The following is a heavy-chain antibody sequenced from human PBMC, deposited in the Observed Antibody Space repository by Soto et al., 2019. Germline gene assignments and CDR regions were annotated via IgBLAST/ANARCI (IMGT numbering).Heavy chain of an antibody. V-gene: IGHV3-23*01. J-gene: IGHJ4*02. CDR3: SKKSMGSITLPALYYFDY. D-gene: IGHD1-20*01. Sequence: EVQLLESGGGLVQPGGSLRLSCAASGFTFGNYACSWVRQAPGKGLEWVSVISGGGDATYYPDSVKGRFTTSRANSKNTVYLQITSLRAEDTAVYYCSKKSMGSITLPALYYFDYWGQGTLVTFSS. CDR1: GFTFGNYA. CDR2: ISGGGDAT.